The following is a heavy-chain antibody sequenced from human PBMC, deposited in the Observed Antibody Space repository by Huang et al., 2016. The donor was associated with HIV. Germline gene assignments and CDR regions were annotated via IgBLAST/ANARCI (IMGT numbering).Heavy chain of an antibody. CDR1: GFTFSSYS. D-gene: IGHD2-15*01. J-gene: IGHJ3*02. Sequence: EVQLVESGGSLVKPGGSLRLSCAASGFTFSSYSMNWVRQVPGKGLRWVSPISSSSNYLYYADSVKGRFTISRDNAKNSLYLQMNSLRAEDTAVYNCARWGGSAFDAFDIWGQGTMVTVSS. V-gene: IGHV3-21*01. CDR2: ISSSSNYL. CDR3: ARWGGSAFDAFDI.